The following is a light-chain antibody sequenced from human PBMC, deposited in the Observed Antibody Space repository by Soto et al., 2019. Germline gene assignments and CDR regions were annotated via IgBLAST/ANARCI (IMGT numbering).Light chain of an antibody. CDR2: SNN. Sequence: QSVLTQPPSASGTPGQRVTISCSGSSSNIGSNYVYWYQQLPGTAPKLLIYSNNQRPSGVPDRFSGSKSGTSASLAISGLRSEDEADYYCQQYNHWPLTFGGGTK. CDR3: QQYNHWPLT. V-gene: IGLV1-47*02. CDR1: SSNIGSNY. J-gene: IGLJ2*01.